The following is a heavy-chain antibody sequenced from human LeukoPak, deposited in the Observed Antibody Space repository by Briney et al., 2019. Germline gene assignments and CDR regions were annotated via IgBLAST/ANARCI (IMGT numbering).Heavy chain of an antibody. Sequence: GGSLRLSCAASGFTFHNYAMSWVRQAPGKGLEWVSAISSSGDIIFYADSVKGRFTISRDNSRYTLYLQMNSLRAEDTAIYYCAKDRPNYYGNNGHYYRRDGDSWGQGTLVTVSS. CDR1: GFTFHNYA. CDR2: ISSSGDII. CDR3: AKDRPNYYGNNGHYYRRDGDS. J-gene: IGHJ5*01. D-gene: IGHD3-22*01. V-gene: IGHV3-23*01.